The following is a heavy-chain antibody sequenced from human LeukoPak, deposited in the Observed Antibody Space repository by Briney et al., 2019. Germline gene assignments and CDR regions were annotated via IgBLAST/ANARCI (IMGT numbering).Heavy chain of an antibody. CDR2: ITWDGGST. V-gene: IGHV3-43D*03. Sequence: PGGSLRLSCAASGFTFDDYAMHWVRQAPGKGLEWVSLITWDGGSTYYADSVKGRFTISRDNAKNSLYLQMNSLRAEDTAVYYCARDSRYSGSYCEFCAFDIWGQGTMVTVSS. CDR3: ARDSRYSGSYCEFCAFDI. D-gene: IGHD1-26*01. CDR1: GFTFDDYA. J-gene: IGHJ3*02.